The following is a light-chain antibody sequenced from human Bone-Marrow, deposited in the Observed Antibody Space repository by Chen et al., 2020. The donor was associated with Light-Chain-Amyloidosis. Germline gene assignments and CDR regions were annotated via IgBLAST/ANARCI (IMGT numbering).Light chain of an antibody. CDR2: DDS. V-gene: IGLV3-21*02. CDR3: QVWDRSSDRPV. CDR1: NIGSTS. Sequence: SYVLTQPSSVSVAPGQTATIPCGGNNIGSTSVHWYQQPPGQAPLLVVYDDSDRPSGSPERLSASNSGNTATLTISRVEAGDEADYYCQVWDRSSDRPVFGGGTKLTVL. J-gene: IGLJ3*02.